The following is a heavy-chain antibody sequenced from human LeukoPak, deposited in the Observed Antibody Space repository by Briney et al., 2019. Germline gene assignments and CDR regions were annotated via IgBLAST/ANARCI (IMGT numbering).Heavy chain of an antibody. D-gene: IGHD6-19*01. V-gene: IGHV4-59*08. Sequence: KPSETLSLTCTVSGGPISSYYWNWIRHPPGKGLEGIGYMYYSGSTNYNPSLKSRVTMSVDTSKNQFSLKLSSVTAADTALYYCARQRAVAGSPFDFWGQGTLVTVSS. CDR3: ARQRAVAGSPFDF. CDR1: GGPISSYY. J-gene: IGHJ4*02. CDR2: MYYSGST.